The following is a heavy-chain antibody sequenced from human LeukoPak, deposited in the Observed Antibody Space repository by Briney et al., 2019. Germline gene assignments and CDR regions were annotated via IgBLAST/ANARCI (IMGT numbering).Heavy chain of an antibody. CDR1: GFTFSSYA. J-gene: IGHJ1*01. Sequence: GGSLRLSCAASGFTFSSYAMHWVRQAPGKGLEYVSAISSNGGSTYYANSVKGRFTISRDNSKNTLYLQMGSLRAEDMAVYYCARYSGGFEYFQHWGQGTLVTVSS. CDR2: ISSNGGST. CDR3: ARYSGGFEYFQH. V-gene: IGHV3-64*01. D-gene: IGHD1-26*01.